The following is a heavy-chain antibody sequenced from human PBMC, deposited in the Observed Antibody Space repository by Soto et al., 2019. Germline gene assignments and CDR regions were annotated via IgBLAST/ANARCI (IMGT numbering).Heavy chain of an antibody. J-gene: IGHJ3*02. Sequence: PGESLKISCKGSGYSFTSYWIGWVRQMPGKGLEWMGIIYPGDSDTRYSPSFQGQVTISADKSISTAYLQWSSLKASDTAMYYCASSGPGLRLGADAFDIWGQGTMVTVSS. CDR1: GYSFTSYW. CDR3: ASSGPGLRLGADAFDI. V-gene: IGHV5-51*01. CDR2: IYPGDSDT. D-gene: IGHD3-16*01.